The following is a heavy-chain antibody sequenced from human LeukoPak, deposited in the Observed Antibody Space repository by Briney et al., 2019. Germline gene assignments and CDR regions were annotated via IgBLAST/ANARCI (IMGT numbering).Heavy chain of an antibody. CDR1: GGTFSSYA. V-gene: IGHV1-69*13. CDR2: IIPIFGTA. D-gene: IGHD3-22*01. CDR3: ARGLGNYYDSSGYQSTFSPFQH. Sequence: ASVNVSCKASGGTFSSYAISWVRQAPGQGLEWMGGIIPIFGTANYAQKFQGRVTITADESTSTAYMELSSLRSEDTAVYYCARGLGNYYDSSGYQSTFSPFQHWGQGTLVTVSS. J-gene: IGHJ1*01.